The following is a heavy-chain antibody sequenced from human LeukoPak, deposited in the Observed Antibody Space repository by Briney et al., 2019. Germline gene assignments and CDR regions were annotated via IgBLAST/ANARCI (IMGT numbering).Heavy chain of an antibody. Sequence: SETLSLTCTVSGGSISSYYWSWIRQPPGKGLEWIGYIYYSGSTNYNPSLKSRVTISVDTSKNQFSLRLRSVTAADTAVYYCARVTGYMIEDYFDYWGQGTLVTVSS. CDR2: IYYSGST. CDR3: ARVTGYMIEDYFDY. V-gene: IGHV4-59*01. J-gene: IGHJ4*02. CDR1: GGSISSYY. D-gene: IGHD3-22*01.